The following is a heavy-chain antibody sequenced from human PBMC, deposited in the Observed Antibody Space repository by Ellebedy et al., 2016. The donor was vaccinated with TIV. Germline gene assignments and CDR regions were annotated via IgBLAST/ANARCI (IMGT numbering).Heavy chain of an antibody. CDR2: IYYSGST. Sequence: MPSETLSLTCTVSGGSISSNRYYRGWIRQPPGKGLEWIGNIYYSGSTYYNPSLESRVTISVDTSKNQFSLKLGSVTAADTAVYYCARQAGILLLGQYYFDYWGQGTLVTVSS. CDR1: GGSISSNRYY. CDR3: ARQAGILLLGQYYFDY. V-gene: IGHV4-39*01. D-gene: IGHD2-15*01. J-gene: IGHJ4*02.